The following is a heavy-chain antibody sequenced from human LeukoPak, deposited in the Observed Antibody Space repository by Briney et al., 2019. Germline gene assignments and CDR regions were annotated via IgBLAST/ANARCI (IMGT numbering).Heavy chain of an antibody. CDR2: INPNSGGT. Sequence: ASVKVSCKASGYTFTDYSMHWVRQAPGQGLEWMGWINPNSGGTDYAQKFQGRVTMTRDTSISTAYMELSRLRSDDTAVYYCARIIDYGDYLDYWGQGTLVTVSS. J-gene: IGHJ4*02. D-gene: IGHD4-17*01. V-gene: IGHV1-2*02. CDR1: GYTFTDYS. CDR3: ARIIDYGDYLDY.